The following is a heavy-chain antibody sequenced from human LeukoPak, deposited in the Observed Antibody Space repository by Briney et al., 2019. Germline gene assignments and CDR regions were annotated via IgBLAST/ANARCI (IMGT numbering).Heavy chain of an antibody. Sequence: SETLSLTCTVSGYAISSGFYWGWIRSPPGKGLEGIVTVYQTGSTSYNPSLKSRVTISVDTSKNHFSLRLTPVTAADTAVYYCARFGELANNDSFDVWGQGTKVTVSS. V-gene: IGHV4-38-2*02. D-gene: IGHD1-26*01. CDR1: GYAISSGFY. J-gene: IGHJ3*01. CDR2: VYQTGST. CDR3: ARFGELANNDSFDV.